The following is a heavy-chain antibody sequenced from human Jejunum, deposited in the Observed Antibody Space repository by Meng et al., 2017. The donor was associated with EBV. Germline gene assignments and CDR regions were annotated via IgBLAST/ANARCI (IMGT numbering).Heavy chain of an antibody. CDR1: GYTFASYD. D-gene: IGHD2-15*01. Sequence: QVQLVQSGAEVKKPGASVKVSCKASGYTFASYDINWVRQTTGQGLEWMGWMNPNSGNTGYAQKFQGRVTMTRDTSLNIAYMELSSLRFEDTAVYYCVREKNTGPTSVGYSPGDHWGQGPLVTVSS. CDR3: VREKNTGPTSVGYSPGDH. CDR2: MNPNSGNT. V-gene: IGHV1-8*01. J-gene: IGHJ4*02.